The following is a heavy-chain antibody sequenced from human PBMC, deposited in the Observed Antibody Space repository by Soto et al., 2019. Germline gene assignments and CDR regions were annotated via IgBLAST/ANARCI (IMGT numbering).Heavy chain of an antibody. CDR2: IIPILGIA. D-gene: IGHD2-15*01. CDR3: ARDQPQVVVAASWGWFDP. Sequence: QVQLVQSGAEVKKPGSSVKVSCKASGGTFSSYTISWVRQAPGQGLEWMGRIIPILGIANYAQKFQGRVTITAXKXTXRXXMELSSLRSEDTAVYYCARDQPQVVVAASWGWFDPWGRGTLVTVSS. V-gene: IGHV1-69*08. J-gene: IGHJ5*02. CDR1: GGTFSSYT.